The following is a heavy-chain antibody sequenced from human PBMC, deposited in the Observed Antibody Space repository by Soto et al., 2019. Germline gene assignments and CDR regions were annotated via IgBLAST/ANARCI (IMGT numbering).Heavy chain of an antibody. CDR3: ARGPAFTMIVVANYGMDV. Sequence: VASVKVSCKASGYTFTGYYMHWVRQAPGQGLEWMGWINPNSGGTNYAQKFQGRVTMTRDTSISTAYMELSRLRSDDTAVYYCARGPAFTMIVVANYGMDVWGQGTTVTVSS. CDR1: GYTFTGYY. J-gene: IGHJ6*02. D-gene: IGHD3-22*01. V-gene: IGHV1-2*02. CDR2: INPNSGGT.